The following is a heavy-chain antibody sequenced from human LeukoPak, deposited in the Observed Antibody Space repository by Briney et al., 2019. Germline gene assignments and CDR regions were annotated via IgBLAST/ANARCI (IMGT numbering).Heavy chain of an antibody. CDR2: ISYDGSNK. CDR1: GFTFSSYA. V-gene: IGHV3-30-3*01. Sequence: GGSLRLSCAASGFTFSSYAMHWVRQAPGKGLEWVAVISYDGSNKYYADSVKGRFTISRDNSKNTLYLQMNSLRAEDTAVYYCARDPTRYGSGSYYLGDWGQGTLVTVSS. CDR3: ARDPTRYGSGSYYLGD. J-gene: IGHJ4*02. D-gene: IGHD3-10*01.